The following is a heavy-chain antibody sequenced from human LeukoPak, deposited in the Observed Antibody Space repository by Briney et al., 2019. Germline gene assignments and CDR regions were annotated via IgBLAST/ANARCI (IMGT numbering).Heavy chain of an antibody. Sequence: GGSLRLSCAASGFTFSSYGMHRVRQAPGKGLEWVAVISYDGSNKYYADSVKGRFTISRDNSKNTLYLQMNSLRAEDTAVYYCAKGLYSSSSYSYWGQGTLVTVSS. J-gene: IGHJ4*02. CDR2: ISYDGSNK. CDR1: GFTFSSYG. D-gene: IGHD6-6*01. CDR3: AKGLYSSSSYSY. V-gene: IGHV3-30*18.